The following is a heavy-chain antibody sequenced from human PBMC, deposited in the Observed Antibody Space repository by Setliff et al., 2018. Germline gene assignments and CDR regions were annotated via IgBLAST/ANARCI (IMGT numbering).Heavy chain of an antibody. V-gene: IGHV3-15*01. Sequence: GSLRLSCAASGFTFINAWMSWVRQTPGKGLEWVGRIKSKTDGGTRDFPASVRGRFIISRDDSKNTVYLQMDSLKTEDTAVYYCTAGTGRSDFDYWGQGTLVTVSS. CDR3: TAGTGRSDFDY. CDR1: GFTFINAW. D-gene: IGHD1-1*01. J-gene: IGHJ4*02. CDR2: IKSKTDGGTR.